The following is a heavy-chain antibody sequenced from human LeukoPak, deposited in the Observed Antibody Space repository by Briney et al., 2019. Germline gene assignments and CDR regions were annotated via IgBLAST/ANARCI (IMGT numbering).Heavy chain of an antibody. CDR1: GFTFSSYA. V-gene: IGHV3-30-3*01. J-gene: IGHJ4*02. CDR2: ISYDGSNK. CDR3: ATNSAYGSYLDS. Sequence: GRSLRLSCAASGFTFSSYAMHWVRQAPGKGLEWVAVISYDGSNKYYADSVKGRFTISRDNSKNTLYLQMNSLRAEDTAVYYCATNSAYGSYLDSWGQGTLVTVSS. D-gene: IGHD6-25*01.